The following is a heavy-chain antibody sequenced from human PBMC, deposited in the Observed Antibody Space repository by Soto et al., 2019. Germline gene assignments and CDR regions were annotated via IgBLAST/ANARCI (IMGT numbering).Heavy chain of an antibody. CDR3: AKGKGGSDQGYYFDS. J-gene: IGHJ4*02. CDR1: GFTFSSNG. V-gene: IGHV3-30*18. D-gene: IGHD3-10*01. Sequence: QVQLVESGGGVVQPGRSLRLSCAASGFTFSSNGMHWVRQAPGKGLEWLAVISYDGSNRYYADSIKGRFTLSRDNSRNTLYLQMNSLTTEDTAVYYCAKGKGGSDQGYYFDSWGQGTLVTVSS. CDR2: ISYDGSNR.